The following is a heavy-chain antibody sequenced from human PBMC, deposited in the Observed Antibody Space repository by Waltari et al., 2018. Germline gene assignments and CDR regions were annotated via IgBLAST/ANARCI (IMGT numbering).Heavy chain of an antibody. V-gene: IGHV1-69-2*01. D-gene: IGHD3-10*01. CDR3: VTALGDRSSAARPFDV. J-gene: IGHJ3*01. CDR2: VVPEEGET. Sequence: EVQLLQSGTELKKPGSTVKISCQVSGYRFTDYYIHWVQQAPGKGPQWMGLVVPEEGETIYAERFQGRVTITADTSTETAFMELSSLTSDDTAVYYCVTALGDRSSAARPFDVWGLGTLITVSS. CDR1: GYRFTDYY.